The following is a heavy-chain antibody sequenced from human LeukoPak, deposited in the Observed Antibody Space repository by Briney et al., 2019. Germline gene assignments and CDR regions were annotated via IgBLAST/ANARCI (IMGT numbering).Heavy chain of an antibody. CDR3: TGEASGSYFHN. V-gene: IGHV3-53*01. D-gene: IGHD1-26*01. Sequence: GGSLRLSCAASGFIVGNSYRSWVREAPGKGLEWISLIRTDDSTYYADSVKGRFTISRDTARNTLYLQMNILRAEDTAVYYCTGEASGSYFHNWGQGTLVTVSS. J-gene: IGHJ1*01. CDR1: GFIVGNSY. CDR2: IRTDDST.